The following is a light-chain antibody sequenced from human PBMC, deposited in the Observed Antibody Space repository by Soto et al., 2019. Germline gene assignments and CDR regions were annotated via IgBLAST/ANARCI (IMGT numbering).Light chain of an antibody. CDR1: QSINKW. J-gene: IGKJ1*01. V-gene: IGKV1-5*03. CDR2: EVS. CDR3: QHYSGDRAT. Sequence: DILLTQSPSTLSASVGDRVTISCRASQSINKWLAWYQHKPGKAPNLLIYEVSTLHSGVPSRFSGCGSGTEFTLTISSLRPDDFATYYCQHYSGDRATFGQGTKVEI.